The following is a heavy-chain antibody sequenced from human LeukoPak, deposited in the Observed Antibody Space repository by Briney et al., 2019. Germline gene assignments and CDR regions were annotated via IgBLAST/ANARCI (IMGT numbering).Heavy chain of an antibody. J-gene: IGHJ3*02. CDR1: GYTFTGYY. CDR3: ARLKAYNSKAFDI. D-gene: IGHD1-20*01. V-gene: IGHV1-2*02. CDR2: INPNTGGT. Sequence: RASVKVSCKASGYTFTGYYMHWVRPAPGQGREWMGWINPNTGGTNYAQKFQDRVIMTRDTSISTAYMELSRLRSDDTAMYYCARLKAYNSKAFDIWGQGTVVTVSS.